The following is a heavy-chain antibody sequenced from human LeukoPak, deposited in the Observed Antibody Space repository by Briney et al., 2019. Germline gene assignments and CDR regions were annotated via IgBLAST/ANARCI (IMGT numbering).Heavy chain of an antibody. J-gene: IGHJ3*02. CDR3: ARDRGCGDCYPPANDAFDI. CDR2: IYSGGST. Sequence: GGSLTLSCAASGFTVSSYYMSWVRQAPGKGLEWVSVIYSGGSTYYADSVKGRSTISRDNSKSMLYLQMNSLRAEDTAVYYCARDRGCGDCYPPANDAFDIWGQGTMVTVSS. V-gene: IGHV3-66*01. D-gene: IGHD2-21*02. CDR1: GFTVSSYY.